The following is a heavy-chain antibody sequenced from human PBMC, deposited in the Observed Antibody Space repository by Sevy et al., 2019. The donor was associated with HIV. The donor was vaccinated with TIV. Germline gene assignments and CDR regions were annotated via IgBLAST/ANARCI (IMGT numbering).Heavy chain of an antibody. J-gene: IGHJ4*02. CDR3: AKDRRYGDIGLFDY. D-gene: IGHD4-17*01. V-gene: IGHV3-23*01. CDR1: GFTFSSYA. Sequence: GGSLRLSCGASGFTFSSYAMSWVRQAPGKGLEWLSVISGRGDTTYYADSVKGRFTLSRDNSKNTLYLQMNSLRVEDTAVYYCAKDRRYGDIGLFDYWGQGTLVTVSS. CDR2: ISGRGDTT.